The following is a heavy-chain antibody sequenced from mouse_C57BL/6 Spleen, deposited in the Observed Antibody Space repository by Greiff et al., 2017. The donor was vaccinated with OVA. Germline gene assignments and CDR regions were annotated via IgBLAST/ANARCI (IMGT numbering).Heavy chain of an antibody. CDR3: ARWGSSYTWFAY. CDR1: GYAFSSSW. D-gene: IGHD1-1*01. CDR2: IYPGDGDT. J-gene: IGHJ3*01. Sequence: QVQLKQSGPELVKPGASVKISCKASGYAFSSSWMNWVKQRPGKGLEWIGRIYPGDGDTNYNGKFKGKATLTADKSSSTAYMQLSSLTSEDSAVYFCARWGSSYTWFAYWGQGTLVTVSA. V-gene: IGHV1-82*01.